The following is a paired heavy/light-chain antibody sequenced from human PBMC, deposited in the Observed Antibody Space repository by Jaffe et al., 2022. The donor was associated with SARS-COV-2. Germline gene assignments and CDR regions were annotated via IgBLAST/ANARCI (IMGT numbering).Light chain of an antibody. V-gene: IGKV4-1*01. CDR2: WAS. J-gene: IGKJ3*01. Sequence: DIVMTQSPDSLAVSLGERATINCKSSQSVLYSSNNKNFLAWYQQKPGQPPKLLIYWASTRESGVPDRFSGSGSGTDFSLTISSLQAEDVAVYYCQQYYKIPLTFGPGTKVDIK. CDR1: QSVLYSSNNKNF. CDR3: QQYYKIPLT.
Heavy chain of an antibody. Sequence: EVQLVESGGGLVQPGGSLRLSCAASGFTFSNYWMQWVRQAPGKGLVWVSRITKDGTSTSYADSVKGRFTISRDDAKNTLYLQMNSLRAEDTAVYYCGREGLGGGELYMDVWGKGTTVTVSS. CDR1: GFTFSNYW. J-gene: IGHJ6*04. V-gene: IGHV3-74*01. D-gene: IGHD1-26*01. CDR3: GREGLGGGELYMDV. CDR2: ITKDGTST.